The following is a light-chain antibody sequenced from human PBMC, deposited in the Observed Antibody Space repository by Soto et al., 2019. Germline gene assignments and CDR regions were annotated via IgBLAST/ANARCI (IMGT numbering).Light chain of an antibody. CDR1: QTISSW. CDR2: WAS. Sequence: DIQMTQSPSTLSGSVGDRVTITCRASQTISSWLAWYQQKSGQPPKLLIHWASTRESGVPDRFSGSGSGTDFTLTITSLQAEDVAVYYCQQYFTVPLTFGGGTKVDIK. V-gene: IGKV4-1*01. J-gene: IGKJ4*01. CDR3: QQYFTVPLT.